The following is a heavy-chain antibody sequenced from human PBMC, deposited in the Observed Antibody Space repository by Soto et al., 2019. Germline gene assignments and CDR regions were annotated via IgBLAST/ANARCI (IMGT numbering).Heavy chain of an antibody. CDR2: ISGSGGST. J-gene: IGHJ4*02. D-gene: IGHD2-21*02. V-gene: IGHV3-23*01. CDR1: GFTFSSYA. CDR3: VRGDDRVD. Sequence: GGSLRLSCAASGFTFSSYAMSWVRQAPGKGLEWVSAISGSGGSTYYADSVKGRFTISRDNSKNTVYLQMYSLRAEDTAMYYCVRGDDRVDWGKGTLATVSS.